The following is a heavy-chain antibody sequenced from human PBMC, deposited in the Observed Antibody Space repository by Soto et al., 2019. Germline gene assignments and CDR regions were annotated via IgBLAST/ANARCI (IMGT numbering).Heavy chain of an antibody. D-gene: IGHD6-6*01. Sequence: GGSLRLSCAASGFTFSSYAMSWVRQAPGKGLEWVSAISGSGGSTYYADSVKGRFTISRDNSKNTLYLQMNSLRAEDTAVYYCAKDLIEYSSSCGAFDIWGQGTMVTVSS. CDR3: AKDLIEYSSSCGAFDI. V-gene: IGHV3-23*01. CDR2: ISGSGGST. CDR1: GFTFSSYA. J-gene: IGHJ3*02.